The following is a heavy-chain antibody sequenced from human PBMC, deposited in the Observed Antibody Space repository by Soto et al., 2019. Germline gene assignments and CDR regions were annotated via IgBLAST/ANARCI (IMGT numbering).Heavy chain of an antibody. CDR3: ATDSSEAFDI. V-gene: IGHV4-59*01. D-gene: IGHD3-22*01. CDR1: VGSISSYY. J-gene: IGHJ3*02. CDR2: IYYSGST. Sequence: SLTCTVSVGSISSYYWSLIRQPPGKGLEWIGYIYYSGSTNYNPSLKSRVTISLDTSKNQFSLKLSSVTAADTAVYYCATDSSEAFDIWGQGTMVTVSS.